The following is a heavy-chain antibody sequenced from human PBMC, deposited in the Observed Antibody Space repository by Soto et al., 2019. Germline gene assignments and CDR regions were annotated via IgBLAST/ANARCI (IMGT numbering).Heavy chain of an antibody. J-gene: IGHJ4*02. CDR2: INSDGGST. CDR3: ATHLPNY. V-gene: IGHV3-74*01. Sequence: EVQLVESGGGLVQPGGSLRLSCAASGFTFSSYWMHWVRQAPGKGLVWVSRINSDGGSTYYADSVKGRFSISGDNAKNTLYLPMNSLRAEDTAVYYCATHLPNYWGQGTLVTVSS. CDR1: GFTFSSYW.